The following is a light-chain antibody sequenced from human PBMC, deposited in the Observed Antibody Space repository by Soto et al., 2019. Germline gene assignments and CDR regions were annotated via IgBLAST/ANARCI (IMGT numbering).Light chain of an antibody. J-gene: IGKJ1*01. CDR2: GAS. Sequence: ETVMTQSPATLSVSPGERATLSCRASQSLNSNLAWYQQKPGQAPRLLIDGASDRATGITDRFSGSGYGTEFTLSISSLQSEDFAVYYCQQYSTWPWTFGQGTKVEIK. V-gene: IGKV3-15*01. CDR1: QSLNSN. CDR3: QQYSTWPWT.